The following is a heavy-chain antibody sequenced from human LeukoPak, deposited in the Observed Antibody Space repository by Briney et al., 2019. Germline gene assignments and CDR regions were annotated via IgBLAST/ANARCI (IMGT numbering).Heavy chain of an antibody. CDR3: AKIAARDTGEGY. J-gene: IGHJ4*02. CDR1: GYTFTSNH. V-gene: IGHV1-46*01. CDR2: IKPSGDST. Sequence: ASVKVSCKASGYTFTSNHIHWVRQAPGQGLEWMGVIKPSGDSTSYAPNFQGRVTVTRDTSTSTVYMELSSLRSEDTAIYYCAKIAARDTGEGYWGQGTLVTVSS. D-gene: IGHD6-6*01.